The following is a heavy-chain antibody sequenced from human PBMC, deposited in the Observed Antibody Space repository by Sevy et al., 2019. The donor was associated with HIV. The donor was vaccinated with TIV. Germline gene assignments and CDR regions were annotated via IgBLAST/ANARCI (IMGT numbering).Heavy chain of an antibody. D-gene: IGHD6-13*01. J-gene: IGHJ1*01. CDR3: AWGESRSSWYAYFQH. Sequence: GGSLRLSCAASGFTFSSYWMHWVRQAPGKGLVWVSRINSDGSSTSYADSVKGRFTISRDNAKNTLYLQMNSLRAEDSAVYYCAWGESRSSWYAYFQHWGQGTSVSVSS. CDR2: INSDGSST. CDR1: GFTFSSYW. V-gene: IGHV3-74*01.